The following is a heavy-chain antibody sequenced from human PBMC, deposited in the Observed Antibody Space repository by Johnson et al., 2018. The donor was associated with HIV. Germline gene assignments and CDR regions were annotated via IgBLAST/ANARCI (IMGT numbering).Heavy chain of an antibody. J-gene: IGHJ3*02. D-gene: IGHD3-16*01. CDR1: GFTFSSYA. V-gene: IGHV3-33*08. CDR3: VREMGEVLGPYDAFDS. Sequence: QVQLVESGGGVVQPGRSLRLSCAASGFTFSSYAMHWVRQAPGKGLEWVAVMWYDGSNKYYADSVKGRFTISRDNSKNTLYMQMNTLRAEDPAFYYCVREMGEVLGPYDAFDSWGQGTMVTVSS. CDR2: MWYDGSNK.